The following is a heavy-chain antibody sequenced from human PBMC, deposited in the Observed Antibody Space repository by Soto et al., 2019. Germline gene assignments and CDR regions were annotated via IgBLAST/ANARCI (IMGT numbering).Heavy chain of an antibody. CDR2: IYYSGST. D-gene: IGHD3-10*01. Sequence: PSETLSLTCNVSGGSISSYYWSWIRQPPGKGLEWIGYIYYSGSTNYNPSLKSRVTISVDTSKNQFSLKLSSVTAADTSVYYCALAPSEALDYYGAGSYYTSYSFNRWYLGTLVTV. J-gene: IGHJ5*02. CDR3: ALAPSEALDYYGAGSYYTSYSFNR. CDR1: GGSISSYY. V-gene: IGHV4-59*01.